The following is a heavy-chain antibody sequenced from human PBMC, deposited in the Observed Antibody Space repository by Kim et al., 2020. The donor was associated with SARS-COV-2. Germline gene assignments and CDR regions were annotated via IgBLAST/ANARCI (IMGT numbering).Heavy chain of an antibody. CDR3: ARVPIVVVNRGTYFDY. CDR1: GGSISSGGYY. V-gene: IGHV4-31*03. CDR2: IYYSGST. D-gene: IGHD3-22*01. J-gene: IGHJ4*02. Sequence: SETLSLTCTVSGGSISSGGYYWSWIRQHPGKGLEWIGYIYYSGSTYYNPSLKSRVTISVDTSKNQFSLKLSSVTAADTAVYYCARVPIVVVNRGTYFDYWGQGTLVTVSS.